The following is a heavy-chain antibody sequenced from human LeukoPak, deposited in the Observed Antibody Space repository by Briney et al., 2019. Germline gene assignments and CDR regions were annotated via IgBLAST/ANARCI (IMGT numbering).Heavy chain of an antibody. CDR1: GGSISNYY. V-gene: IGHV4-59*01. D-gene: IGHD1-26*01. J-gene: IGHJ6*03. Sequence: SETLSLTCTVSGGSISNYYWNWIRQPPGKGLEWIGYIYYSGTTNYSPSLKSRVTISVDTSKNHLSLKLSSVTAADTAVYYCSSGSYSFYYMDVWGKGTTVTVSS. CDR3: SSGSYSFYYMDV. CDR2: IYYSGTT.